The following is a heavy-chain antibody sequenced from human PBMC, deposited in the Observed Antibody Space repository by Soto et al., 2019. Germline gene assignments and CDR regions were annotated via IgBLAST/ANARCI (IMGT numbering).Heavy chain of an antibody. CDR1: NGSLNFYY. J-gene: IGHJ5*02. Sequence: PSETLSLNCNVSNGSLNFYYWRWIRQPPGKELEWIGNIYYRGTTNYNPSLQGRVTMSIDTSKNQFSLMLTSVTAADTAVYYCTRVATAVPSWGRGVLVTVSS. D-gene: IGHD5-18*01. CDR3: TRVATAVPS. V-gene: IGHV4-59*12. CDR2: IYYRGTT.